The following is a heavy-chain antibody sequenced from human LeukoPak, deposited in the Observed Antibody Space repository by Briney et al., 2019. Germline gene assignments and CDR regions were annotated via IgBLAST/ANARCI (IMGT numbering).Heavy chain of an antibody. CDR2: INQSGST. CDR1: GGSFSGYY. CDR3: ARGHLSGVYLGY. D-gene: IGHD3-16*01. J-gene: IGHJ4*02. Sequence: SETLSLTCAIYGGSFSGYYWSWIRQPPGKGLEWIGEINQSGSTSYNPSLKSRVTISVDTSKNQFSLKMSSVTAADTAVYYCARGHLSGVYLGYWGQGTLVTASS. V-gene: IGHV4-34*01.